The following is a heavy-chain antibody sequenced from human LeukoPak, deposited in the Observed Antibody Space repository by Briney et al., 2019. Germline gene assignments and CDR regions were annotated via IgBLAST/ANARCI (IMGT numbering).Heavy chain of an antibody. Sequence: GASVKVSCKASGGTFNIYAITWVRQAPGQGLEWMGWINPNSGGTNYAQKFQGRVTVTRDTSISTAYMELSRLRSDDTAVYYCARGGRWLQPYYMDVWGKGTTVTISS. CDR2: INPNSGGT. J-gene: IGHJ6*03. CDR1: GGTFNIYA. V-gene: IGHV1-2*02. D-gene: IGHD5-24*01. CDR3: ARGGRWLQPYYMDV.